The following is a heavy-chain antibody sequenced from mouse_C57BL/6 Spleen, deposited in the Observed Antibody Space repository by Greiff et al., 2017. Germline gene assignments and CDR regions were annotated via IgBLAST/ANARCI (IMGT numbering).Heavy chain of an antibody. CDR1: GYTFTSYW. V-gene: IGHV1-52*01. J-gene: IGHJ1*03. D-gene: IGHD2-1*01. CDR2: IDPSDSET. Sequence: VQLQQSGAELVRPGSSVKLSCKASGYTFTSYWMHWVKQRPIQGLEWIGNIDPSDSETHYNQKFKDKATLTVDKSSSTAYMQLSSLTSEDSAVYYCARGGDYGNLYWYCDVWGTGTTVTVSS. CDR3: ARGGDYGNLYWYCDV.